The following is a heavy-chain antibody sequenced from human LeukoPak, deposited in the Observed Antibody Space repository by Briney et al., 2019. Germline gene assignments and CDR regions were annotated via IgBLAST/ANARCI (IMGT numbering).Heavy chain of an antibody. CDR3: AKRGNSRYCSSTSCYTRTDYYYSMDV. V-gene: IGHV3-23*01. Sequence: GGSLRLSCAASGFTFSSYAMSWVRQAPGKGLEWVSAISGSGGSTYYADSVKGRFTISRDNSKNTLYLQMNSLRAEDTAVYYCAKRGNSRYCSSTSCYTRTDYYYSMDVWGQGTTVTVSS. J-gene: IGHJ6*02. CDR2: ISGSGGST. CDR1: GFTFSSYA. D-gene: IGHD2-2*02.